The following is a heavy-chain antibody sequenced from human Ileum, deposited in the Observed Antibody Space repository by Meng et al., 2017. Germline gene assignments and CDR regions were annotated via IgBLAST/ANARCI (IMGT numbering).Heavy chain of an antibody. CDR2: MYHSGTT. CDR1: GASISSGNW. D-gene: IGHD6-19*01. J-gene: IGHJ4*02. V-gene: IGHV4-4*02. CDR3: ARHIGVPGTRGFDY. Sequence: VRLQESGPGLVQPSEPLPLTCSVSGASISSGNWWSWVRQSPGKGLEWIGEMYHSGTTNYNPSLKSRVTISLDTSKNQLSLKLTSVTAADTAVYYCARHIGVPGTRGFDYWGQGTLVTVSS.